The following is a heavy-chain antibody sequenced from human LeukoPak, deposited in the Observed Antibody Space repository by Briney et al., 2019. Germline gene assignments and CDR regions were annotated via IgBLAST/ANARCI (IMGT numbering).Heavy chain of an antibody. CDR1: GGSISSSSYY. D-gene: IGHD3-16*01. V-gene: IGHV4-39*07. J-gene: IGHJ4*02. CDR3: ARQGFGSSYFDY. CDR2: IYYSGST. Sequence: PSETLSLTCTVSGGSISSSSYYWGWIRQPPGKGLEWIGGIYYSGSTYYNPSLKSRVTISLDTSKNQFSLKLSSVSAADTAVYYCARQGFGSSYFDYWGQGTLVTVSS.